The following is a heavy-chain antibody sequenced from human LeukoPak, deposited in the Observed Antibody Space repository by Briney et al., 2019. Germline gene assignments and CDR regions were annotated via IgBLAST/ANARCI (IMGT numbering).Heavy chain of an antibody. J-gene: IGHJ4*02. D-gene: IGHD2-21*01. CDR3: AREKTACGGDCYDS. CDR2: ISSSGTPI. V-gene: IGHV3-48*03. Sequence: PGGSLRLSCAASGFTFSSYEMNWVRQAPGKGLEWVSYISSSGTPIHYADSVKGRFTISRDNAKNSLFLQMNSLRAEDTAVYYCAREKTACGGDCYDSWGRGTVVTVSS. CDR1: GFTFSSYE.